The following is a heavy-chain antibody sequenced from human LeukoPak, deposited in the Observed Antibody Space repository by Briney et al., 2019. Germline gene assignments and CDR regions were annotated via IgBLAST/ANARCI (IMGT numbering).Heavy chain of an antibody. CDR3: AKDHGLYSSSWYFQH. J-gene: IGHJ1*01. V-gene: IGHV3-23*01. Sequence: GGSLRLSCAASGFTFSNYVMSWVRQAPGKGLEWVSGISDSGGYTYYADSVKGRFTISRDNSKNTLYLQMNSLRAEDTAVYYCAKDHGLYSSSWYFQHWGQGTLVTVSS. D-gene: IGHD6-13*01. CDR1: GFTFSNYV. CDR2: ISDSGGYT.